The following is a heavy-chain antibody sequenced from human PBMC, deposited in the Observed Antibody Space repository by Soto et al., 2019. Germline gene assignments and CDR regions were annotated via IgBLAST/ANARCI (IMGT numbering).Heavy chain of an antibody. Sequence: SETLSLTSTLYGGSFSGYYWTCIRQHPGKGLESIGNINHSGRTSNHPSLKSRFTRPVYTSKNQFSQKLNSVTAADTALYSCARAAEAGSYYTDFDNWGQGTLVTVTS. D-gene: IGHD3-10*01. CDR2: INHSGRT. J-gene: IGHJ4*02. CDR1: GGSFSGYY. V-gene: IGHV4-34*09. CDR3: ARAAEAGSYYTDFDN.